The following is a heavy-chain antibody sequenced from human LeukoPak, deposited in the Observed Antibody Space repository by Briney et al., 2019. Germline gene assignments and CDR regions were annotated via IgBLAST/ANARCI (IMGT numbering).Heavy chain of an antibody. V-gene: IGHV1-69*05. CDR3: ARTRGYSYGLDY. Sequence: SVKVSCKASGGTFSSYAISWVRQAPGQGLEWMGGIIPIFGTANYAQKFQGRVTITTDESTSTAYMELSSLRSEDTAVYYCARTRGYSYGLDYWGQGTLVTVSS. CDR1: GGTFSSYA. D-gene: IGHD5-18*01. CDR2: IIPIFGTA. J-gene: IGHJ4*02.